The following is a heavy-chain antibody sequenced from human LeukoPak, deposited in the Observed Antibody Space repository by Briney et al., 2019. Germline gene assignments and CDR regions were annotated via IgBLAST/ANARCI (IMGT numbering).Heavy chain of an antibody. J-gene: IGHJ4*02. D-gene: IGHD4-17*01. CDR3: ARDPTTVTTIFDS. CDR1: GYTFTGYY. Sequence: VASVKVSCKASGYTFTGYYMHWVRQAPGQGLEWMGWINPNSGGTNYAQKFQGRVTMTRDTSISTAYMELSRLRSDDTAVYYCARDPTTVTTIFDSWGQGTLVTVSS. CDR2: INPNSGGT. V-gene: IGHV1-2*02.